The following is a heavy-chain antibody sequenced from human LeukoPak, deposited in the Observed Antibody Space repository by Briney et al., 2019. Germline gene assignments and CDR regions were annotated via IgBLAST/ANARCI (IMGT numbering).Heavy chain of an antibody. D-gene: IGHD1-14*01. CDR2: IYTDGSST. CDR3: ARGASNRFDY. Sequence: GGSLRLSCAASGFAFSNYWMHWVRQAPGKGLVWVSRIYTDGSSTNYADSVKGRFTISRDNAENTLFLQMNSLRAEDTAVYYCARGASNRFDYWGQGTLVTVSS. V-gene: IGHV3-74*01. CDR1: GFAFSNYW. J-gene: IGHJ4*02.